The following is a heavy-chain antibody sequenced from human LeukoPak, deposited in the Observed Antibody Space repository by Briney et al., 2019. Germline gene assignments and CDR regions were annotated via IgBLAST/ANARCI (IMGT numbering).Heavy chain of an antibody. CDR3: ARVRGYGGYGWYFDL. V-gene: IGHV3-7*05. D-gene: IGHD5-12*01. CDR2: IKQDGSEK. CDR1: GFTFSTHW. J-gene: IGHJ2*01. Sequence: PGGSLRLSCAVSGFTFSTHWMSWVRQAPGKGLEWVAYIKQDGSEKYYVDSVKGRFTISRDNAKNSLYLQMNSLRAEDTAVYYCARVRGYGGYGWYFDLWGRGTLVTVSS.